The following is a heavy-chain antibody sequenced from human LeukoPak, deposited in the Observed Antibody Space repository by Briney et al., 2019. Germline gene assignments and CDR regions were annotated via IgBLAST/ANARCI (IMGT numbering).Heavy chain of an antibody. CDR3: AKDRPPIIAVAGIGDY. Sequence: PGGSLRLSCAASGFTFSSYAMSWVRHAPRKGLELVSAISGSGGSTYYADSVKGRFTISRDNSKNTLYLQMNSLRAEDTAVYYCAKDRPPIIAVAGIGDYWGQGTLVTVSS. CDR1: GFTFSSYA. V-gene: IGHV3-23*01. D-gene: IGHD6-19*01. J-gene: IGHJ4*02. CDR2: ISGSGGST.